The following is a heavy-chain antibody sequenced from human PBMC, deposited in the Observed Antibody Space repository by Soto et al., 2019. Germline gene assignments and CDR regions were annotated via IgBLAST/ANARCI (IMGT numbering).Heavy chain of an antibody. J-gene: IGHJ4*01. CDR1: GYTFTSYG. V-gene: IGHV1-18*01. Sequence: QVHLVQSGAEVKKPGASVKVSCKGSGYTFTSYGITWVRQAPGQGLEWMGWISAHNGNTDYAQKLQXRVXXXXXXSTSTXYXEXRSLRSDDTAVYYCARGRYGDYCGHGALVTVSS. CDR3: ARGRYGDY. D-gene: IGHD1-1*01. CDR2: ISAHNGNT.